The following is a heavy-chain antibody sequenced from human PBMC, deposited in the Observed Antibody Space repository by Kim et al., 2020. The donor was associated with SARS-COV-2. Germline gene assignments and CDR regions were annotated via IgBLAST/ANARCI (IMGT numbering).Heavy chain of an antibody. Sequence: YADSVKGRFTISRDNAKNTLYLQRNSLRAEDTAVYYCAREIIAARPTLYYWGQGTLVTVSS. CDR3: AREIIAARPTLYY. D-gene: IGHD6-6*01. V-gene: IGHV3-74*01. J-gene: IGHJ4*02.